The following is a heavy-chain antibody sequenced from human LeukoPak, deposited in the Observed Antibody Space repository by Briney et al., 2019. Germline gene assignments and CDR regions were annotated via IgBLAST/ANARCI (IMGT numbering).Heavy chain of an antibody. D-gene: IGHD3-22*01. CDR1: GFTFDDYA. V-gene: IGHV3-9*01. CDR3: AKGRSYDREYGY. J-gene: IGHJ4*02. CDR2: ISWNSGRI. Sequence: RGGSLRLSCAASGFTFDDYAMHWVRQAPGKGLEWVSGISWNSGRIGYADSAKGRFTISRDNAKNSLYLQMNSLRAEDTALYYYAKGRSYDREYGYWGQGTLVTVSS.